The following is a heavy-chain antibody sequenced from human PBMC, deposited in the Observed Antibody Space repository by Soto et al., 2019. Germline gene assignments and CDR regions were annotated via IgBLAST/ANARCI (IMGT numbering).Heavy chain of an antibody. CDR1: GGSFSGYY. V-gene: IGHV4-34*01. CDR3: ARVVGGSSWPKRGPNWFDP. Sequence: SETLSLTCAVYGGSFSGYYWSWIRQPPGKGLEWIGEINHSGSTNYNPSLKSRVTISVDTSKNQFSLKLSSVTAADTAVYYCARVVGGSSWPKRGPNWFDPWGQGTLVTVSS. D-gene: IGHD6-13*01. CDR2: INHSGST. J-gene: IGHJ5*02.